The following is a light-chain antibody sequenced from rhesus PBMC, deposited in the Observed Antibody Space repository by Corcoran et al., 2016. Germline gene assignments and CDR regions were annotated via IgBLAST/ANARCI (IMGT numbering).Light chain of an antibody. Sequence: EIVMTQSPATLSLSPGERATLSCRASQSVTDNLAWYQQKPGQAPKLLIYGASSRATGIPDRFSGSGAGTEFTLTFSSLEPGDVGVYYCQQHYSWPLTFGGGTKVALK. CDR3: QQHYSWPLT. CDR2: GAS. CDR1: QSVTDN. J-gene: IGKJ4*01. V-gene: IGKV3-42*01.